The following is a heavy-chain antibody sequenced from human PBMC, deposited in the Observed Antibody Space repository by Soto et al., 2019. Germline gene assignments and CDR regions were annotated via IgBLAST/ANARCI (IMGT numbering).Heavy chain of an antibody. Sequence: EVQLLESGGGLVQPGGSLRLSCAASGFTFSSYAMSWVRQAPGKGLEWVSAISGSGGTTYYADYVKGRFTISRDNSKNTLYLQMNSLRAEDTAVYYCVLWPPYYFDYWGQGTLVTVSS. CDR1: GFTFSSYA. CDR3: VLWPPYYFDY. D-gene: IGHD3-10*01. J-gene: IGHJ4*02. V-gene: IGHV3-23*01. CDR2: ISGSGGTT.